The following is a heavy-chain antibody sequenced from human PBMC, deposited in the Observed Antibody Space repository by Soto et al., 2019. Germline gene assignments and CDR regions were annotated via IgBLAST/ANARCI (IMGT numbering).Heavy chain of an antibody. V-gene: IGHV3-7*01. D-gene: IGHD2-21*02. CDR1: GFTFGSYW. J-gene: IGHJ4*02. CDR2: IKPDGSAT. Sequence: EVQLVESGGGLVQPGGSLRLSCAVSGFTFGSYWMNWVRLTPGKGLEWVAYIKPDGSATYYVDSVKGRFTISRDNAKNSLYLQMNSLRVEDTPVYYCARAGYCGPGCYYYFDYWGQGTLVTVSS. CDR3: ARAGYCGPGCYYYFDY.